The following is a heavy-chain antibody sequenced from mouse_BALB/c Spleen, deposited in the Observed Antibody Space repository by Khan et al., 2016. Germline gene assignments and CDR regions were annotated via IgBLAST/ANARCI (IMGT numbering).Heavy chain of an antibody. D-gene: IGHD1-3*01. Sequence: VQLKQSGAELMKPGASVKISCKATGYTFSSYWIEWVKQRPGHGLEWIGEMLPGSGSKKYNEKLKGKATFTVDTYYNTADMKLSSLTSEDSAVYSCATKLLPFYFDSWCQGTTLTLSP. CDR3: ATKLLPFYFDS. J-gene: IGHJ2*01. CDR1: GYTFSSYW. CDR2: MLPGSGSK. V-gene: IGHV1-9*01.